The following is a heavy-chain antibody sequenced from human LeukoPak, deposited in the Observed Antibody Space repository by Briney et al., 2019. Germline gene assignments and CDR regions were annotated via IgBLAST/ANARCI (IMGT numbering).Heavy chain of an antibody. Sequence: PSETLSLTCTVSGGSISNYYWSWIRQPPGKGLEWIGYIHYSGSTNYNPSLKSRVTISVDTSKNQFSLKLSSVTAADTAVYYCARGSSVAVAGGSFYYYYYMDVWGKGTTVTVSS. V-gene: IGHV4-59*12. CDR1: GGSISNYY. CDR2: IHYSGST. J-gene: IGHJ6*03. D-gene: IGHD6-19*01. CDR3: ARGSSVAVAGGSFYYYYYMDV.